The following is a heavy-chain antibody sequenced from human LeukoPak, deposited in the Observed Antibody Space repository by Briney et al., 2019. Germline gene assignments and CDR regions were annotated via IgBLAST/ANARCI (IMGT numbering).Heavy chain of an antibody. CDR1: GYTFTSYY. CDR3: ARVHYYGSGSYYNWFDP. J-gene: IGHJ5*02. D-gene: IGHD3-10*01. Sequence: PAASVKVSCKASGYTFTSYYMHWVRQAPGQGLEWMGGIIPIFGTANYAQKFQGRVTITADESTSTAYMELSSLRSEDTAVYYCARVHYYGSGSYYNWFDPWGQGTLVTVSS. V-gene: IGHV1-69*13. CDR2: IIPIFGTA.